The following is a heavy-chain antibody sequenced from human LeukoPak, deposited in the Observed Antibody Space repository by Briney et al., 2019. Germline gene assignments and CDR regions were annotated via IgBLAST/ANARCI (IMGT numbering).Heavy chain of an antibody. CDR3: ARESAGGRNYYYDSSGLDY. J-gene: IGHJ4*02. CDR1: GFTFSDYY. D-gene: IGHD3-22*01. Sequence: GGALRLSCAASGFTFSDYYMSWIRQAPGKGLEWVSYISSSGSTIYYADSVKGRFTISRDNAKNSLYLQMNSLRAEDTAVYYCARESAGGRNYYYDSSGLDYWGQGTLVTVSS. V-gene: IGHV3-11*01. CDR2: ISSSGSTI.